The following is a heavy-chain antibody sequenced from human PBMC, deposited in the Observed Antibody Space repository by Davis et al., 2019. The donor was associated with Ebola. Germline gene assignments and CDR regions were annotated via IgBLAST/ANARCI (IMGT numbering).Heavy chain of an antibody. V-gene: IGHV3-66*01. D-gene: IGHD1-14*01. J-gene: IGHJ6*02. CDR2: IYSGGST. Sequence: GESLKISCAASGFTVSSNYMSWVRQAPGKGLEWVSVIYSGGSTYYADSVKGRFTISRDNSKNTLYLQMNSLRAEDTAMYYCARDRNPYGLDVWGQGTTVTVS. CDR3: ARDRNPYGLDV. CDR1: GFTVSSNY.